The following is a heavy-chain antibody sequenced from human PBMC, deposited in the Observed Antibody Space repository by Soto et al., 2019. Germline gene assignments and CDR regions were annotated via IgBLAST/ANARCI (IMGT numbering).Heavy chain of an antibody. V-gene: IGHV3-23*01. J-gene: IGHJ4*02. Sequence: GGSLRLSCAASGFTFSSYAMSWVRQAPGKGLEWVSAISGSGGSTYYADSVKGRFTISRDNSKNTLYLQMNSLRAEDTAVYYCAKFLLSGYEGGGYYFDYWGQGTLVTVSS. CDR1: GFTFSSYA. D-gene: IGHD5-12*01. CDR3: AKFLLSGYEGGGYYFDY. CDR2: ISGSGGST.